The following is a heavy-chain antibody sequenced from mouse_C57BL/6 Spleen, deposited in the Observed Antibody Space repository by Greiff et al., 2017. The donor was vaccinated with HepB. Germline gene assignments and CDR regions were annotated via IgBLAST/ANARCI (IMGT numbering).Heavy chain of an antibody. J-gene: IGHJ3*01. CDR1: GFTFSDYG. V-gene: IGHV5-17*01. CDR2: ISSGSSTI. CDR3: ARRLYDYDPSFAY. D-gene: IGHD2-4*01. Sequence: EVQLVESGGGLVKPGGSLKLSCAASGFTFSDYGMHWVRQAPEKGLEWVAYISSGSSTIYYADTVKGRFTISRDNAKNTLFLQMTSLRSEDTAMYYCARRLYDYDPSFAYWGQWTLVTVSA.